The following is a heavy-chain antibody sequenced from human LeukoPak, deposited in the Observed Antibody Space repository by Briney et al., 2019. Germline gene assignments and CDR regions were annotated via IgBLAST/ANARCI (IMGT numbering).Heavy chain of an antibody. V-gene: IGHV5-51*01. D-gene: IGHD5-12*01. CDR3: ARETVKWLRWGFDY. Sequence: GESLKISCEGSGYSFATYWIAWVRQMPGKGLEWMGIIYPGDSDIRYSPSFQGQVTISADKSISTAYLQWSSLKASDTAVYYCARETVKWLRWGFDYWGQGTLVTVSS. CDR2: IYPGDSDI. CDR1: GYSFATYW. J-gene: IGHJ4*02.